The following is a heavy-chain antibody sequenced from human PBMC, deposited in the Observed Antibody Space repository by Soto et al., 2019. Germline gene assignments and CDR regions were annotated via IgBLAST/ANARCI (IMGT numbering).Heavy chain of an antibody. CDR3: ARDPARGSVWARYRDL. CDR2: ISGSSSNI. J-gene: IGHJ2*01. D-gene: IGHD1-26*01. V-gene: IGHV3-48*01. CDR1: GFSFSNYA. Sequence: EVQLVESGGGLVQPGGSLRLSCAASGFSFSNYAMDWVRQAPGKGLEWVSYISGSSSNIRYADSVKGRSTISRDNAKSSVYLQRNSLRADDTAVYYCARDPARGSVWARYRDLWGLGTLVTVSS.